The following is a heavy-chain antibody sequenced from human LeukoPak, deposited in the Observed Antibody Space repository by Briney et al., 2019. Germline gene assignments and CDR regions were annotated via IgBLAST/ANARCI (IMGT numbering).Heavy chain of an antibody. D-gene: IGHD5-18*01. CDR3: ARNDKGNSYGYSIDY. V-gene: IGHV3-33*08. J-gene: IGHJ4*02. Sequence: PGGSLRLSCAASGFTFSTYAMHWVRQAPGKGLEWVAVIWYDGSNKYYADSVKGQFTISRDNSKNTLYLQMNSLRAEDTAVYYCARNDKGNSYGYSIDYWGQGTLVTVSS. CDR1: GFTFSTYA. CDR2: IWYDGSNK.